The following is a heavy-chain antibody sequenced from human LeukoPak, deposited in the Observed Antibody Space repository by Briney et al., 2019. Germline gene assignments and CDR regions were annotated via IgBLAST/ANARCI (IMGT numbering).Heavy chain of an antibody. Sequence: ASVKVSCKASGYTFTSYGISWVRQAPGQGLEWMGWISAYNGNTNYAQKFQGRVTITADKSTSTAYMELSSLRSEDTAVYYCARGAYGDKWGQGTMVTVSS. J-gene: IGHJ4*02. D-gene: IGHD4-17*01. CDR3: ARGAYGDK. CDR2: ISAYNGNT. CDR1: GYTFTSYG. V-gene: IGHV1-18*01.